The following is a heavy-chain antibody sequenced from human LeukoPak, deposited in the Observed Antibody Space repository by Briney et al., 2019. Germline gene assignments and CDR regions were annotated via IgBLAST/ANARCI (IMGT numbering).Heavy chain of an antibody. CDR1: GFSFSSYD. J-gene: IGHJ4*02. Sequence: GGSLRLSCAASGFSFSSYDMSWVRQAPGKGLEWVSTISGSGGSTYYADSVKGRFTISRDNSKNTLYLQMSSLRVEDTAVYYCAKPPMGAVTYWGQGTLVTVSS. CDR3: AKPPMGAVTY. D-gene: IGHD5-18*01. V-gene: IGHV3-23*01. CDR2: ISGSGGST.